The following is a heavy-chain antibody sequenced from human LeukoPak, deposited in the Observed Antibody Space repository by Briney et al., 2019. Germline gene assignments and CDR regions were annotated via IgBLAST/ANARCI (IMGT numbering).Heavy chain of an antibody. J-gene: IGHJ4*02. CDR2: IYYTGST. Sequence: PSETLSLTCTVSGGSISNYYWTWIRQPPGKGLEWIGYIYYTGSTNYNPSLKSRVTISVDTSKNQFSLKLSSVTAADTAVYHCGRHVAPDMDYFDYWGQGTLVTVSS. V-gene: IGHV4-59*08. CDR3: GRHVAPDMDYFDY. D-gene: IGHD2-15*01. CDR1: GGSISNYY.